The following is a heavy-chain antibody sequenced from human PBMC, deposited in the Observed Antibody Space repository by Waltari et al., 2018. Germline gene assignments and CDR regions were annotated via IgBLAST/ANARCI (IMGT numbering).Heavy chain of an antibody. J-gene: IGHJ5*02. V-gene: IGHV4-59*01. D-gene: IGHD2-15*01. CDR1: GGSISSYY. CDR3: AREECSGGSCGWFDP. CDR2: IYYSGST. Sequence: QVQLQESGPGLVKPSETLSLTCTVSGGSISSYYWSWIRQPPGKGLEWIGYIYYSGSTNYNPSLKSRVTISVDTSKNQFSLKLSSVTAADTAVYYCAREECSGGSCGWFDPWGQGTLVTVSS.